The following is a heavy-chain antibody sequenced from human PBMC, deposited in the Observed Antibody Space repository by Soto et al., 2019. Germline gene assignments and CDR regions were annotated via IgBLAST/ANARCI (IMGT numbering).Heavy chain of an antibody. Sequence: QVQLVESGGGVVQPGRSLRLSCAASGFTFSSYAMHWVRQAPGKGLEWVAVISYDGSNKYYADSVKGRFTISRDNSKNTLYLQMNSLRAEDTAVYYCARGNYYDSSGYYGHDAFDIWAQGTMVTVSS. CDR1: GFTFSSYA. J-gene: IGHJ3*02. CDR2: ISYDGSNK. CDR3: ARGNYYDSSGYYGHDAFDI. V-gene: IGHV3-30-3*01. D-gene: IGHD3-22*01.